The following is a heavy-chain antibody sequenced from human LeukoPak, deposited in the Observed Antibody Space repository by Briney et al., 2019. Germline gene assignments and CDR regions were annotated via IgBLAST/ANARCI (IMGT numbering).Heavy chain of an antibody. CDR1: GYSISSGYY. Sequence: SETLSLTCTVSGYSISSGYYWGWIRQPPGKGLEWIGSIYHSGSTYYNPSLKSRVTIPVDTSKNQFSLKLSSVTAADTAVYYCARDKRYYYDSSGYYADYWGQGTLVTVSS. CDR2: IYHSGST. CDR3: ARDKRYYYDSSGYYADY. V-gene: IGHV4-38-2*02. D-gene: IGHD3-22*01. J-gene: IGHJ4*02.